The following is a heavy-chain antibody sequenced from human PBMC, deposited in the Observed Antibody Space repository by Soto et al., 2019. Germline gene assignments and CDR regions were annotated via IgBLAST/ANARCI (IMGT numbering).Heavy chain of an antibody. Sequence: PSETLSLTCTVSGGSMSSSSYYWGWIRHPPGKGLEWIGSIYYSGTTYYNPSLKSRVTISVDTSKNQFSLNLSSVTAADTAVYYCASPKIAFYNWFDPWGQGTLVTVSS. CDR2: IYYSGTT. D-gene: IGHD3-3*02. CDR3: ASPKIAFYNWFDP. J-gene: IGHJ5*02. V-gene: IGHV4-39*01. CDR1: GGSMSSSSYY.